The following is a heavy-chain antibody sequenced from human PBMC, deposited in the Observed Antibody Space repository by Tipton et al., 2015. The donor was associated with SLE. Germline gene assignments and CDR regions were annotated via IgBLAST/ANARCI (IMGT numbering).Heavy chain of an antibody. CDR1: GGSISRGVYY. Sequence: TLSLTCTVSGGSISRGVYYWSWIRQPPGKGLEWIGEINHSGSTNYNPSLKSRVTISVDTSKNQFSLKLSSVTAADTAVYYCARIAAAGYHFDYWGQGTLVTVSS. D-gene: IGHD6-13*01. CDR3: ARIAAAGYHFDY. J-gene: IGHJ4*02. CDR2: INHSGST. V-gene: IGHV4-34*01.